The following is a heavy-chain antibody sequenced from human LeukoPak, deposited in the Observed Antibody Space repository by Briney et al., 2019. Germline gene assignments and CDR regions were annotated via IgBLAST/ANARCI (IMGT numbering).Heavy chain of an antibody. V-gene: IGHV4-61*01. Sequence: PSGTLSLICTVSGGSVNSDQYYWSWVRQSPGKGLEWIGFVYYTGSTSYNPSLKSRVAISVDTSSNQFSLNLTSVTAADTAVYFCARLARKSGYDYWFDPWGQGTLVSVSS. CDR3: ARLARKSGYDYWFDP. CDR2: VYYTGST. D-gene: IGHD5-12*01. J-gene: IGHJ5*02. CDR1: GGSVNSDQYY.